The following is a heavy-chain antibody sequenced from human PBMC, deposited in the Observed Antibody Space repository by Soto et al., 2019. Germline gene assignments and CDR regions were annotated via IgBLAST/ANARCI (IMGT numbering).Heavy chain of an antibody. V-gene: IGHV1-3*01. D-gene: IGHD6-13*01. J-gene: IGHJ3*02. Sequence: QVQLVQSGAEVKKPGASVKVSCKASGYTFTSYAMHWVRQAPGQRLEWMGWINAGNGNTKYSQKFQGRVTITGDTSASTAYMELSSLRSEDTAVYYCAGRYSSSWGDAFDIWGQGTMVTVSS. CDR2: INAGNGNT. CDR1: GYTFTSYA. CDR3: AGRYSSSWGDAFDI.